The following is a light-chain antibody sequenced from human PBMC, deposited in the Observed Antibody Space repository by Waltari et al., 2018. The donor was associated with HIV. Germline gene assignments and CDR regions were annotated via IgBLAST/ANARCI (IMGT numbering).Light chain of an antibody. V-gene: IGLV2-8*01. CDR1: RSDIGNYAY. CDR3: ASYGGRNNRVL. CDR2: EVD. Sequence: QSALTQPPSASGSPEQSVTLSCTGTRSDIGNYAYVSWYQQHPGKAPKLLIYEVDKRPSGVPARCSGSKSGDTASLTVSGLQAEDEADYYCASYGGRNNRVLFGGGTRLTVL. J-gene: IGLJ2*01.